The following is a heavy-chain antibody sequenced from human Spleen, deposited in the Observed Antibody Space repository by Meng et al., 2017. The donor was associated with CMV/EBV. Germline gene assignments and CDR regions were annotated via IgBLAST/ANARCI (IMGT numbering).Heavy chain of an antibody. D-gene: IGHD2-2*01. CDR2: VIPLLCMT. Sequence: TFSNYIVVCVRQAPRQRIELMGSVIPLLCMTDYTEKFQSRLTITAEKTTSTAYMELSGLKSEDTAVYYCARQYCTGASCYAGWFDPWGQGTLVTVSS. V-gene: IGHV1-69*02. CDR3: ARQYCTGASCYAGWFDP. J-gene: IGHJ5*02. CDR1: TFSNYI.